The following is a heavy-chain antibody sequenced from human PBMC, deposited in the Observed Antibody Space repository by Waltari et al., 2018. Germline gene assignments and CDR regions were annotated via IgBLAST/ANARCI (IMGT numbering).Heavy chain of an antibody. Sequence: QVQLVQSGAEVKKPGSSVKVSCKASGGTFSSYAISWVRQAPGQALEWMGGIIPIFGTANYAQKFQGRVTITADESTSTAYMELSSLRSEDTAVYYCARGIGYCSSTSCYSSRFDPWGQGTLVTVSS. J-gene: IGHJ5*02. CDR1: GGTFSSYA. CDR3: ARGIGYCSSTSCYSSRFDP. CDR2: IIPIFGTA. D-gene: IGHD2-2*02. V-gene: IGHV1-69*12.